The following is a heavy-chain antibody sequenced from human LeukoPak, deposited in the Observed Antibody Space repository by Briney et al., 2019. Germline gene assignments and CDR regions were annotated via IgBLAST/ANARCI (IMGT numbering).Heavy chain of an antibody. J-gene: IGHJ4*02. Sequence: ASVKVSCKASGYTFTGYYMHWVRQAPGQGLEWMGWINPNSGGTNYAQKFQGRVTMTRDTSISTAYMELSRLRSDDTAVYYCARMTPDSLLWFGELSGFDYWGQGTLVTVSS. CDR3: ARMTPDSLLWFGELSGFDY. D-gene: IGHD3-10*01. V-gene: IGHV1-2*02. CDR1: GYTFTGYY. CDR2: INPNSGGT.